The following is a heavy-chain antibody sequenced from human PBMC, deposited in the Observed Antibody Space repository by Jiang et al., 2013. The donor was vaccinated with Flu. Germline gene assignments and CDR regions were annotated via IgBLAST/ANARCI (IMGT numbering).Heavy chain of an antibody. CDR2: MYNTGIT. J-gene: IGHJ6*02. V-gene: IGHV4-61*01. Sequence: TCTVSGGSVSSGTFYWTWMRQPPGKGLEWIGYMYNTGITEYNPSLKSRVTISVDTSKNQFSLKLSSVTAADTAIYYCARARGQYYGLDVWGQGTTVTVSS. D-gene: IGHD5-12*01. CDR1: GGSVSSGTFY. CDR3: ARARGQYYGLDV.